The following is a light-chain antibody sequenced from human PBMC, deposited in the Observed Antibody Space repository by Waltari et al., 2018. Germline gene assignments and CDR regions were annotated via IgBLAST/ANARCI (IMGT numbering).Light chain of an antibody. V-gene: IGKV3-20*01. Sequence: EIVLTQSPGTLSLSPGERATLSCRASQSVSNSFLAWYQQKPGQAPRLLIYGASSRATGIPGRFSGSGSGTDFTLTISRLEPEDFTVYYCQQYGSSPETFGQGTKVENK. CDR3: QQYGSSPET. CDR1: QSVSNSF. J-gene: IGKJ1*01. CDR2: GAS.